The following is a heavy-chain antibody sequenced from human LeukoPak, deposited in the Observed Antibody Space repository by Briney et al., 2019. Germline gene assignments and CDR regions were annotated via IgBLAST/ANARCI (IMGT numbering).Heavy chain of an antibody. CDR3: TSGPENFCGGDCYTDY. J-gene: IGHJ4*02. D-gene: IGHD2-21*02. Sequence: GGSLRLSCTASGFTFGDYAMSWFRQAPGKGLEWVGFIRSKACGGTTEYAASVKGRFTISRDDSKSIAYLQMNSLKTEDTAVYYCTSGPENFCGGDCYTDYWGQGTLVTVSS. V-gene: IGHV3-49*03. CDR2: IRSKACGGTT. CDR1: GFTFGDYA.